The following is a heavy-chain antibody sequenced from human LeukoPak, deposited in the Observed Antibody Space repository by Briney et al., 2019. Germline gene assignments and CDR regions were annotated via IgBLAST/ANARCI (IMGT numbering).Heavy chain of an antibody. Sequence: SETLSLTCTVSGGSISSYYWSWIRQPAGKGLEWIGRFYSGGSTDYNPSLKSRVTMSVDTSKNQFSLKLSSVTAADMAVYYCARDYDFWSGTHAFDIWGQGTMVTVSP. CDR2: FYSGGST. D-gene: IGHD3-3*01. CDR3: ARDYDFWSGTHAFDI. J-gene: IGHJ3*02. V-gene: IGHV4-4*07. CDR1: GGSISSYY.